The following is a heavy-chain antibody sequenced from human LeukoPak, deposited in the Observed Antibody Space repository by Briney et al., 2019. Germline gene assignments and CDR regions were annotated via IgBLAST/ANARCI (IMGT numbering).Heavy chain of an antibody. Sequence: GGSLRLSCAASGFTFDDYGMSWVRQAPGKGLEWVSGINWNGWRKGYLGFVKGRFTLSRDKDKNSLYLQMKRVRAGDKGLYDCARGGWGRVLRYYYLDVWGKGTMVTVSS. D-gene: IGHD3-3*01. CDR2: INWNGWRK. CDR3: ARGGWGRVLRYYYLDV. V-gene: IGHV3-20*01. CDR1: GFTFDDYG. J-gene: IGHJ6*03.